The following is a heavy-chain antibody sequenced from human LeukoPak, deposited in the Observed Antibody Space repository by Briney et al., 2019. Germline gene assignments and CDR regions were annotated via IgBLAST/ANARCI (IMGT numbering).Heavy chain of an antibody. J-gene: IGHJ4*02. CDR2: ISGSGGST. CDR3: AKASAMIVVVSKHFDY. CDR1: GFTFSSYA. D-gene: IGHD3-22*01. Sequence: GGSLKLSCAASGFTFSSYAMSWVRQAPGKGLEWASAISGSGGSTYYADSVKGRFTISRDNSKNTLYLQMNSLRAEDTAVYYCAKASAMIVVVSKHFDYWGQGTLVTVSS. V-gene: IGHV3-23*01.